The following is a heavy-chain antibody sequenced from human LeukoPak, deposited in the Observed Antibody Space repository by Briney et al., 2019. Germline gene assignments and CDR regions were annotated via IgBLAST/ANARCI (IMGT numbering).Heavy chain of an antibody. CDR1: GGSISDYY. CDR2: MYYSGST. Sequence: PSETLSLTCIVSGGSISDYYWSWIRQSPGRGLEWIGYMYYSGSTSKNPSLDSRVTISLDTSKSQFSMSLTSVTAADTAVYYCAGQYDFWSGSLNYWGQGTQVTVSS. V-gene: IGHV4-59*01. D-gene: IGHD3-3*01. J-gene: IGHJ4*02. CDR3: AGQYDFWSGSLNY.